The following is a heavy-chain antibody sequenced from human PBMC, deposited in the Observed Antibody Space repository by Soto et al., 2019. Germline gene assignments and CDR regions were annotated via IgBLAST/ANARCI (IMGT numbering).Heavy chain of an antibody. J-gene: IGHJ4*02. D-gene: IGHD3-22*01. V-gene: IGHV1-3*01. CDR2: INAGNGNT. Sequence: ALVKVSCKASGYTFTSYAMHWVRQAPGQRLEWMGWINAGNGNTKYSQKFQGRVTITRDTSASTAYMELSSLRSEDTAVYYCASSIEYYYDSSGYGPFDYWGQGTLVTVSS. CDR3: ASSIEYYYDSSGYGPFDY. CDR1: GYTFTSYA.